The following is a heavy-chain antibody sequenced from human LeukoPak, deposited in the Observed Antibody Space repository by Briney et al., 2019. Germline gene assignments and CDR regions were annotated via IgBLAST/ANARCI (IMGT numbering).Heavy chain of an antibody. V-gene: IGHV4-4*02. J-gene: IGHJ6*02. CDR2: IYHSGST. CDR3: ASAPQNYYYYYYGMDV. Sequence: TSGTLSLTCAVSGGSISSSNWWSWVRQPPGKGLEWIGEIYHSGSTNYNPSLKSRVTISVDKSKNQFSLKLSSVTAADTAVYYCASAPQNYYYYYYGMDVWGQGTTVTVSS. CDR1: GGSISSSNW.